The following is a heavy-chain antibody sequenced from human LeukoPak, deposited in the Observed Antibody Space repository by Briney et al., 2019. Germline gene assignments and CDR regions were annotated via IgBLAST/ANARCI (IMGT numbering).Heavy chain of an antibody. CDR3: AREGSTYGSGVDY. Sequence: GGSLRLSCAASGFTFSSYEMNWVRQAPGKGLEWVSYISSSRSTIYYADSVKGRFTISRDNAKNSLYLQMNSLRAEDTAVYYCAREGSTYGSGVDYWGQGTLVTVSS. CDR2: ISSSRSTI. V-gene: IGHV3-48*03. D-gene: IGHD3-10*01. CDR1: GFTFSSYE. J-gene: IGHJ4*02.